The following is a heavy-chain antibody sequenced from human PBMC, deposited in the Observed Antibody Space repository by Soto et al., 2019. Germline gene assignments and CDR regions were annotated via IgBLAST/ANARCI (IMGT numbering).Heavy chain of an antibody. CDR2: IRSKAYGGTT. J-gene: IGHJ4*02. V-gene: IGHV3-49*04. Sequence: GGSLRLSCTASGFTFGDYAMSWVRQAPGKGLEWVGFIRSKAYGGTTEYAASVKGRFTISRDDSKSIAYLQMNSLKTEDTAVYYCTRDTPPSGYCDSSGYFDYWGQGTLVTVSS. D-gene: IGHD3-22*01. CDR1: GFTFGDYA. CDR3: TRDTPPSGYCDSSGYFDY.